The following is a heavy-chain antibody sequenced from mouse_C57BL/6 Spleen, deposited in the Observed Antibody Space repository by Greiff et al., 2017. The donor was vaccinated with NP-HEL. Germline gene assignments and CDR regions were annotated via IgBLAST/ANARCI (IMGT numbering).Heavy chain of an antibody. Sequence: VQLQQSGAELAKPGASVKLSCKASGYTFTSYWMHWVKQRPGQGLEWIGYINPSSGYTKYNQKFKDKATLTADKSSSTAYMQLSSQTYEDTAVYYCERNLDTWYFDVWGTGTTVTVSS. J-gene: IGHJ1*03. D-gene: IGHD3-3*01. V-gene: IGHV1-7*01. CDR3: ERNLDTWYFDV. CDR2: INPSSGYT. CDR1: GYTFTSYW.